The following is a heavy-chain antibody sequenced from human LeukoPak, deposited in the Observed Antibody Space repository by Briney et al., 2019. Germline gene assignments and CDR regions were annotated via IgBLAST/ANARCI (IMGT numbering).Heavy chain of an antibody. J-gene: IGHJ5*02. CDR3: ARGLGYCSSTSCYKYNWFDP. V-gene: IGHV3-30*01. CDR1: GFTFSSYA. Sequence: HPGGSLRLSCAASGFTFSSYAMHWVRRAPGKGLEWVAVISYDGSNKYYADSVKGRFTISRDNSKNTPCLQMNSLRAEDTAVYYCARGLGYCSSTSCYKYNWFDPWGQGTLVTVSS. CDR2: ISYDGSNK. D-gene: IGHD2-2*02.